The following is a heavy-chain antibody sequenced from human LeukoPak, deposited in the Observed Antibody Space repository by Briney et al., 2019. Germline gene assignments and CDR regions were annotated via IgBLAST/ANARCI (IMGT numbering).Heavy chain of an antibody. Sequence: SETLSLTCTVSGYSISSGYYWGWIRQPPGKGLEWIGSIYHSGSTYYNPSLKSRVTISVDTSKNQFSLKLSSVTAADTAVYYCASTYGWYYYYYMDVWGKGTTVTVSS. J-gene: IGHJ6*03. D-gene: IGHD4-17*01. CDR1: GYSISSGYY. CDR3: ASTYGWYYYYYMDV. CDR2: IYHSGST. V-gene: IGHV4-38-2*02.